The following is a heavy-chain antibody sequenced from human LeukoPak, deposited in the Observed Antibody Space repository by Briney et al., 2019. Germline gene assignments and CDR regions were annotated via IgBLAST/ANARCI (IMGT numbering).Heavy chain of an antibody. CDR1: GDSISSDY. Sequence: SETLSLTCTVSGDSISSDYWSWIRQPPGRGLEWIGSVFYSGSTNYNPSLKSRVTISVDTSKNQFSLRLSSVTAADTAVYYCARGDTAMVTFFDYWGQGTLVTVSS. CDR3: ARGDTAMVTFFDY. J-gene: IGHJ4*02. V-gene: IGHV4-59*01. CDR2: VFYSGST. D-gene: IGHD5-18*01.